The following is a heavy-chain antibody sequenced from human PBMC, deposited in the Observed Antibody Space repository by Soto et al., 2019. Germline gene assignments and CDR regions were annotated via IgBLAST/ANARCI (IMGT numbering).Heavy chain of an antibody. CDR1: GFTFSSYA. Sequence: PGGSLRLSCAASGFTFSSYAMHWVRQAPGKGLEWVAVISYDGSNKYYADSVKGRFTISRDNSKNTLYLQMISLRAEDTAVYYFARVGGEAAAGYYYYGMDVWGQGTTVTVSS. CDR2: ISYDGSNK. CDR3: ARVGGEAAAGYYYYGMDV. J-gene: IGHJ6*02. D-gene: IGHD6-13*01. V-gene: IGHV3-30-3*01.